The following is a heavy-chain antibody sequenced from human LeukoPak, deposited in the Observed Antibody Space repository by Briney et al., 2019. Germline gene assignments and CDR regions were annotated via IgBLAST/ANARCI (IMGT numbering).Heavy chain of an antibody. V-gene: IGHV3-11*04. D-gene: IGHD2-2*01. CDR2: ISSGGRTI. CDR3: ARPRGCSNICNNFDY. J-gene: IGHJ4*02. CDR1: GFTFSDYY. Sequence: GGSLRLSCAASGFTFSDYYMSWIRQAPGKGLEWVSYISSGGRTIYYADSVKGRFTMSRDNAKNSLYLQMNSLRAEDTAVYYCARPRGCSNICNNFDYWGQGTLVTVSS.